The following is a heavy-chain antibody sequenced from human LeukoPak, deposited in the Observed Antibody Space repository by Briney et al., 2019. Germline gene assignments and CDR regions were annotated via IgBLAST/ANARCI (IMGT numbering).Heavy chain of an antibody. D-gene: IGHD3-16*02. Sequence: SETLSLTCTVSGGSISSYYWSWIRQPPGKGLEWIGYIYYSGSTNYNPSLKSRVAISVDTSKNQFSLKLSSVTAADTAVYYCASFPMITFGGVIVTDAFDIWGQGTMVTVSS. CDR1: GGSISSYY. CDR2: IYYSGST. V-gene: IGHV4-59*12. J-gene: IGHJ3*02. CDR3: ASFPMITFGGVIVTDAFDI.